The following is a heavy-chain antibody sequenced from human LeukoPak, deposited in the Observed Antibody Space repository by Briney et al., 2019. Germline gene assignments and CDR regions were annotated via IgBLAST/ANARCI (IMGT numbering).Heavy chain of an antibody. J-gene: IGHJ5*02. Sequence: SQTLSLTYAISGDSVSINSATWNWIRQSPSRGLEWQGRTYYRSKWYNDYAASVKSRITIIPDTSKNQFSLQLNSVTPEDTAVYSCARGAWELHFGFDHWGQGTLVTVSS. V-gene: IGHV6-1*01. D-gene: IGHD1-26*01. CDR1: GDSVSINSAT. CDR3: ARGAWELHFGFDH. CDR2: TYYRSKWYN.